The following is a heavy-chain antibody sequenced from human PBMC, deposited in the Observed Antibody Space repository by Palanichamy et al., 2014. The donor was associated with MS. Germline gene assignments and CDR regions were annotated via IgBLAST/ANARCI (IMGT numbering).Heavy chain of an antibody. CDR1: GDSISSTNYY. J-gene: IGHJ4*01. Sequence: QLLLQESGPGLVKPSETLSLTCTVSGDSISSTNYYWGWIRQPPGKGLEWIGSVPNSGTTYYNPSLASRATISVDTSKNRFSLRLNSVTATDTAVYFCARHVPIFELVIPPFFDYWGLGTLVTVSS. CDR2: VPNSGTT. D-gene: IGHD3-3*01. V-gene: IGHV4-39*01. CDR3: ARHVPIFELVIPPFFDY.